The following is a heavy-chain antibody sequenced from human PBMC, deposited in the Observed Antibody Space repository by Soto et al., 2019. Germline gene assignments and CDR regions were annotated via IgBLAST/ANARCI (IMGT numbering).Heavy chain of an antibody. CDR3: CNPPRY. CDR2: IIPILGIA. Sequence: QVQLVQSGAEVKKPGSSVKVSCKASGGTFSSYTVSWVRQAPGQGLEWMGRIIPILGIANYAQKFQGRVTIPPDKSTGPAYRGLSSPRFGDPAVCSWCNPPRYWGQGTLVTVSS. CDR1: GGTFSSYT. J-gene: IGHJ4*02. V-gene: IGHV1-69*02.